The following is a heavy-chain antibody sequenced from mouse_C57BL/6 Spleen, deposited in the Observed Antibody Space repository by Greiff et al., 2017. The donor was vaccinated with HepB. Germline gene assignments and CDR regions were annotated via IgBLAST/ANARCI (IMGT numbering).Heavy chain of an antibody. CDR3: ARDGGLLRDYYAMDY. CDR1: GFTFSSYA. CDR2: ISDGGSYT. J-gene: IGHJ4*01. V-gene: IGHV5-4*01. D-gene: IGHD2-3*01. Sequence: EVKLVESGGGLVKPGGSLKLSCAASGFTFSSYAMSWVRQTPEKRLEWVATISDGGSYTYYPDNVKGRFTISRDNAKNNRYLQMSHLKSEDTAMYYCARDGGLLRDYYAMDYWGQGTSVTVSS.